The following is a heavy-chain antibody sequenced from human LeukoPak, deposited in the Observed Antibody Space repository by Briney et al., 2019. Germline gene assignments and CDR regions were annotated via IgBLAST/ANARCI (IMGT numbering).Heavy chain of an antibody. CDR1: GGSISGSSYY. CDR3: ATYYCGGDCYLGYFDY. CDR2: IYYSGST. J-gene: IGHJ4*02. V-gene: IGHV4-39*01. Sequence: SETLSLTCTVSGGSISGSSYYWGWIRQPPGKGLEWIGNIYYSGSTYYNPSLESRVTISVDTSKKQFSLKLSSVTAADTAVYYCATYYCGGDCYLGYFDYWGQGTLVTVSS. D-gene: IGHD2-21*02.